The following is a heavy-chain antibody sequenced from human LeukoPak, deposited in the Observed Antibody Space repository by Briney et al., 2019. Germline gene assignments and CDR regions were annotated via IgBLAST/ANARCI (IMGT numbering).Heavy chain of an antibody. CDR1: GFTFSRYW. J-gene: IGHJ3*02. Sequence: GGSLRLSCAASGFTFSRYWMNWVRQAPGKGLEWVANIKQDGGEKYYVDSVKGRFSISRDNAKNSVYLQMNSLRAEDTAVYYCARDYWNYNGVIGAFDIWGQGTMVTVSS. D-gene: IGHD1-7*01. V-gene: IGHV3-7*01. CDR3: ARDYWNYNGVIGAFDI. CDR2: IKQDGGEK.